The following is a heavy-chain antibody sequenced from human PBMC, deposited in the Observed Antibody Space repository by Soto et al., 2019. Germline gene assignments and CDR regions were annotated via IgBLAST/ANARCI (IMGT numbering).Heavy chain of an antibody. J-gene: IGHJ4*02. CDR2: ISYDGSNK. CDR3: AREHIVVVTAIVPHY. Sequence: QVQLVESGGGVVQPGRSLRLSCAASGFTFSSYAMHWVRQAPGKGLEWVAVISYDGSNKYYADSVKGRFTISRDNSKNPLYLQRNSLRAEDKAVYYCAREHIVVVTAIVPHYWGQGTLVTVSS. CDR1: GFTFSSYA. D-gene: IGHD2-21*02. V-gene: IGHV3-30-3*01.